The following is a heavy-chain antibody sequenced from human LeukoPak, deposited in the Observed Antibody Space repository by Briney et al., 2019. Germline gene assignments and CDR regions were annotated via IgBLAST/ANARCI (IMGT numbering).Heavy chain of an antibody. CDR2: IWYDGSNK. CDR3: AKDIGDYYDSSGYWGALDY. Sequence: GGSLRLSCAASGFTFSSYGMHWVRQAPGKGLEWVAVIWYDGSNKYYADSVKGRFTISRDNAKNSLYLQMNSLRAEDTALYYCAKDIGDYYDSSGYWGALDYWGQGTLVTVSS. V-gene: IGHV3-33*03. CDR1: GFTFSSYG. J-gene: IGHJ4*02. D-gene: IGHD3-22*01.